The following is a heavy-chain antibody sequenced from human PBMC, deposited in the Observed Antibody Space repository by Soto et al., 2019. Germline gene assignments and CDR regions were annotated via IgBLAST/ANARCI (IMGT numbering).Heavy chain of an antibody. D-gene: IGHD2-21*01. J-gene: IGHJ6*02. CDR1: GFTFGSYA. CDR3: ARRIPFGYGMDV. CDR2: ITSNGGNT. V-gene: IGHV3-64*01. Sequence: EVQLVESGGGLVQPGGSLRLSCAASGFTFGSYAMHWVRQAPGKGLEYVSAITSNGGNTDYASSVKGRFTISRDNSKNTLYLQMGSLRAEDMAVYYCARRIPFGYGMDVWCQGTTVTVSS.